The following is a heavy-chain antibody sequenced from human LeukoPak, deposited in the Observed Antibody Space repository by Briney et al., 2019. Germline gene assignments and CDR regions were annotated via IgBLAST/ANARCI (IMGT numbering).Heavy chain of an antibody. D-gene: IGHD4-17*01. J-gene: IGHJ4*02. CDR2: IYYSGST. CDR1: GGSISSGDYY. V-gene: IGHV4-30-4*08. Sequence: SETLSLTCTVSGGSISSGDYYWSWIRQPPGKGLEWIGYIYYSGSTYYNPSLKSRVTISVDTSKNQFSLKLSSVTAADTAVYYCARAVTTGLDYFDYWGQGTLVTVSS. CDR3: ARAVTTGLDYFDY.